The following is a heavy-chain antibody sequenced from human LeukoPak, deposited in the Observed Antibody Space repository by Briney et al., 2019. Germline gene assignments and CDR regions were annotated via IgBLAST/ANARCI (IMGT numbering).Heavy chain of an antibody. J-gene: IGHJ4*02. CDR3: ARFMSGWYSDY. CDR1: GGSFSGYY. CDR2: INHSGST. V-gene: IGHV4-34*01. Sequence: SQTLSLTCAVYGGSFSGYYWSWIRQPPGKGLEWIGEINHSGSTNYNPSLKSRVTISVDTSKNQFSLKLSSVTAADTAVYYCARFMSGWYSDYWGQGALVTVSS. D-gene: IGHD6-19*01.